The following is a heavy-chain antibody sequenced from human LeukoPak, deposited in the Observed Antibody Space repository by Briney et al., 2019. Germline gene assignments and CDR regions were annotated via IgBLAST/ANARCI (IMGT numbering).Heavy chain of an antibody. CDR1: GFTFSSYA. J-gene: IGHJ5*02. CDR2: ISSNGGST. Sequence: GGSLRLSCAASGFTFSSYAMHWARQAPGKGLEYVSAISSNGGSTYYANSVKGRFTISRDNSKNTLYLQMGSLRAEDMAVYYCARGPSRIPANWFDPWGQGTLVTVSS. D-gene: IGHD2-15*01. CDR3: ARGPSRIPANWFDP. V-gene: IGHV3-64*01.